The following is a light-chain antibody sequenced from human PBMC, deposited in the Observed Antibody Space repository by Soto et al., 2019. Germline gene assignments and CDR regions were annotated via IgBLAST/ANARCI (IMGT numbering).Light chain of an antibody. CDR1: SSNIGSNY. V-gene: IGLV1-47*01. Sequence: QAVVTQPPSASGTPGQRVTISCSGSSSNIGSNYVYWYHQLPGTAPKLVIYRNNQRPSGVPDRISGSKSGTSASLAISGLRSEDEADYYCAAWDDSLNVVFGGGTKLTVL. J-gene: IGLJ2*01. CDR2: RNN. CDR3: AAWDDSLNVV.